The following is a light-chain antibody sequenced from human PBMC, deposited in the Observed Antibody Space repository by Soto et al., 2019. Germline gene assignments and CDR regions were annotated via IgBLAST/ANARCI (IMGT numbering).Light chain of an antibody. CDR3: SAHAGTYPGV. V-gene: IGLV2-11*01. CDR2: DVT. Sequence: QSALTQPGSVSGSAGQSVTISCTGTSSDVGGYNFVSWYQQLPGKAPKLMIYDVTKRPSGVPDRFSGSKSGNTASLTISGLQAEDEADYYCSAHAGTYPGVFGGGTKVTVL. J-gene: IGLJ3*02. CDR1: SSDVGGYNF.